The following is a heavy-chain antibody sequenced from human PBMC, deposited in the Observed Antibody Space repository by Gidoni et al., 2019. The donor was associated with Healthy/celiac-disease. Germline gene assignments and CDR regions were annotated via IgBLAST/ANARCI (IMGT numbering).Heavy chain of an antibody. CDR1: GYTFTGYY. J-gene: IGHJ6*02. CDR2: INPNSGGT. V-gene: IGHV1-2*02. D-gene: IGHD3-22*01. CDR3: AREWHYYDSSGLYYYYGMDV. Sequence: QVQLVQSGAEVKKPGASVKVSCKASGYTFTGYYMHWVRQAPGQGLEWMGWINPNSGGTNYAQKFQGRVTMTRDTSISTAYMELSRLRSDDTAVYYCAREWHYYDSSGLYYYYGMDVWGQGTTVTVSS.